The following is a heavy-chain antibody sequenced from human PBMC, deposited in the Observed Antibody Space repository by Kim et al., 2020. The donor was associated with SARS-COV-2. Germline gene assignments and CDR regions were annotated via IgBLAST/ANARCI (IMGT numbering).Heavy chain of an antibody. Sequence: ADSRKGRFTISRDNSKNTLYLQMNRLRVEDTAVYYCAKGSSNWYPRDWFDPWGQGTLVIVSS. J-gene: IGHJ5*02. D-gene: IGHD6-13*01. CDR3: AKGSSNWYPRDWFDP. V-gene: IGHV3-23*01.